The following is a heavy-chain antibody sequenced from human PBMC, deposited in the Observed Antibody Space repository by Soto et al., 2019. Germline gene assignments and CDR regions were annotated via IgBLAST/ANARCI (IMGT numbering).Heavy chain of an antibody. V-gene: IGHV3-48*02. J-gene: IGHJ4*01. Sequence: EVHLVESGGGFLQPGRSLRLSCAASGFTFSTYSMNWVSQAPGKGLEWISYISSSSSTIYYADSVQGRFTISRDNAKNTVFLHMNSLRDEDTAVYYCATDSPPCWHVDCWGHGTLVTVTS. CDR3: ATDSPPCWHVDC. CDR1: GFTFSTYS. CDR2: ISSSSSTI. D-gene: IGHD2-15*01.